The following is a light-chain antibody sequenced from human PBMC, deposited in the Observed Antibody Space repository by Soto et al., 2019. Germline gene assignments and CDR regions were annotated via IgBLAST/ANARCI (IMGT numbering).Light chain of an antibody. CDR1: QSISHW. J-gene: IGKJ1*01. CDR3: QQYYTYRT. V-gene: IGKV1-5*01. Sequence: DIQMTQAPSTLSATIGDRVIITCRASQSISHWLAWYQQKPGKAPKLLISDASILESGVPSRFSGSTSGTEFTLTISSLQPDDFATYYCQQYYTYRTFGQGTKVEIK. CDR2: DAS.